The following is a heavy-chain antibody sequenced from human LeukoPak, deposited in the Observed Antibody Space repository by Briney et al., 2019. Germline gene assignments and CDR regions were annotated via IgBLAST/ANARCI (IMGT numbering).Heavy chain of an antibody. CDR1: GYTFTSYG. V-gene: IGHV1-18*01. J-gene: IGHJ3*02. Sequence: GASVKVSCKASGYTFTSYGISWVRQAPGQGLEWMGWISAYNGNTNYAQKLQGRVTMTTDTSTSTAYMELRSLRSDDTAVYYCARGGVRITMVRGVTKHAFDIWGQGTMVTVSS. CDR2: ISAYNGNT. CDR3: ARGGVRITMVRGVTKHAFDI. D-gene: IGHD3-10*01.